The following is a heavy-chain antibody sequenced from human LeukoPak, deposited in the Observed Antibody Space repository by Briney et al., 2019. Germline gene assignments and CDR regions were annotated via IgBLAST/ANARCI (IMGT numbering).Heavy chain of an antibody. Sequence: PGGSLRLSRAASGISLSSYVMSWVRPAPGKGLAGVSVISDSGGTTYFADSVKGRFTTSKDNSKNTLYLQMNSLRAEDRAIYYCASRWGYSFDHWGQGTLVTVSS. J-gene: IGHJ4*02. CDR1: GISLSSYV. D-gene: IGHD3-16*01. V-gene: IGHV3-23*01. CDR3: ASRWGYSFDH. CDR2: ISDSGGTT.